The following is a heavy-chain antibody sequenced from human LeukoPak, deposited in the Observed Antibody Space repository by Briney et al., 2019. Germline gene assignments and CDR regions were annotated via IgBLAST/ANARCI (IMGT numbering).Heavy chain of an antibody. CDR3: ARNVRGVTENWFDP. Sequence: SETLSLTCTVSGGSISSYYWSWIRQPPGKGLEWIGYIYYSGSTNYNPSLKSRVTISVDTSKNQFSLKPSSVTAADTGVYYCARNVRGVTENWFDPWGQGTLVTVSS. J-gene: IGHJ5*02. D-gene: IGHD3-10*01. V-gene: IGHV4-59*01. CDR1: GGSISSYY. CDR2: IYYSGST.